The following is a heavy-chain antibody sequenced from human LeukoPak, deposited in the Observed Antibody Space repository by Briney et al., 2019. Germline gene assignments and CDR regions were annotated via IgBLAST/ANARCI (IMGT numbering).Heavy chain of an antibody. D-gene: IGHD6-6*01. J-gene: IGHJ3*02. V-gene: IGHV4-39*01. Sequence: SETLSLTCTVSGGSISSSSYYWGWIRQPPGKGLEWIGSIYYSGSTYYNPSLKSRVTISVDTSKNQFSLKLSSVTAADTAVYYRAREGGQLGSAFDIWGQGTMVTVSS. CDR1: GGSISSSSYY. CDR2: IYYSGST. CDR3: AREGGQLGSAFDI.